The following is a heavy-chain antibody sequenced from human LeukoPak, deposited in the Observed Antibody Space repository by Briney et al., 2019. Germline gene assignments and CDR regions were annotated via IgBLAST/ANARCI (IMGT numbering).Heavy chain of an antibody. Sequence: ASVKVSCKASGYTXTGYYMHWVRQAPGQGLEWMGGIIPIFGTANYAQKFQGGVTITADESTSTAYMELSSLRSEDTAVYYCARDAPSETTMVSAFDIWGQGTVVTVSS. V-gene: IGHV1-69*13. D-gene: IGHD5-18*01. J-gene: IGHJ3*02. CDR1: GYTXTGYY. CDR2: IIPIFGTA. CDR3: ARDAPSETTMVSAFDI.